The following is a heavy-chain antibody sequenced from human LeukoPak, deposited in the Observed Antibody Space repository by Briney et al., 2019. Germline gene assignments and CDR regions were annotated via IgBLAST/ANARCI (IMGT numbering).Heavy chain of an antibody. CDR2: ISWNSGSI. CDR1: GFTFDDYA. D-gene: IGHD3-16*02. V-gene: IGHV3-9*01. Sequence: PGGSLRLSCAASGFTFDDYAMHWVRQAPGKGLEWVSGISWNSGSIGYADSVKGRFTISRDNAKNSLYLQMNSLRAEDTALYYCARVFTFGGVIANDYWGQGTLVTVSS. J-gene: IGHJ4*02. CDR3: ARVFTFGGVIANDY.